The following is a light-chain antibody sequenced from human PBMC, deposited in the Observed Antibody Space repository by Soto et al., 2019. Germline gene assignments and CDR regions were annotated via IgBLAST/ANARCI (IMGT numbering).Light chain of an antibody. CDR1: NDDIGLYNY. V-gene: IGLV2-14*01. CDR3: SSFTRSRTII. J-gene: IGLJ2*01. Sequence: QSALTQPASVSGSPGQSITIPCTGSNDDIGLYNYVSWYQHHPGKAPKLMIYEVDNRPSGVSNRFSASKSGDTASLTISGLHTEDEAEYYCSSFTRSRTIIFGGGTTLTVL. CDR2: EVD.